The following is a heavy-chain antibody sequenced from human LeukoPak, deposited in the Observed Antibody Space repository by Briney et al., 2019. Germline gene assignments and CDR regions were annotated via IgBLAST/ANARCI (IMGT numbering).Heavy chain of an antibody. Sequence: SETLSLTCTVSGYSISSGYYWGWIRQPPGKGLEWIGSIYYSGSTYYNPSLESRVTISVDTSKNQFSLKLSSVTAADTAVYYCASDCSSTSCPVVNYWGQGTLVTVSS. V-gene: IGHV4-38-2*02. J-gene: IGHJ4*02. CDR1: GYSISSGYY. D-gene: IGHD2-2*01. CDR3: ASDCSSTSCPVVNY. CDR2: IYYSGST.